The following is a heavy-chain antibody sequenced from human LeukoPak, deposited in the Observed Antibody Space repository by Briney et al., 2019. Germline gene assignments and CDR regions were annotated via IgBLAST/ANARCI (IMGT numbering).Heavy chain of an antibody. CDR2: IYHSGIT. CDR3: ARRVVAIFYFDY. V-gene: IGHV4-30-2*01. J-gene: IGHJ4*02. CDR1: GGSISSGGYS. Sequence: SETLSLTCAVSGGSISSGGYSWSWIRQPPGKGLEWIGYIYHSGITYYNPSPKSRVTMSLDRSKNQFSLKLTSVTAADTAVYYCARRVVAIFYFDYWGQGALVTVSS. D-gene: IGHD3-3*01.